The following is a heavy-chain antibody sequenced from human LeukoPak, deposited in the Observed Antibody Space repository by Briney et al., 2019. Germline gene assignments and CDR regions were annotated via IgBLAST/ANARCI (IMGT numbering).Heavy chain of an antibody. CDR2: IYHSGST. CDR1: GYSISSGYY. J-gene: IGHJ5*02. Sequence: PSETLSLTCAVSGYSISSGYYWGWIRQPPGKGLEWIGSIYHSGSTYYNPSLKSRVTISVDTSKNQFSLKLSSVTAADTAVYYCARQKVGATINWFDPWGQGTLVTVPS. CDR3: ARQKVGATINWFDP. D-gene: IGHD1-26*01. V-gene: IGHV4-38-2*01.